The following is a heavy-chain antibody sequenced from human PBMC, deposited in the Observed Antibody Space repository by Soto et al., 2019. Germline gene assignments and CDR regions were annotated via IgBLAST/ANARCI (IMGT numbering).Heavy chain of an antibody. Sequence: PWGSLRLSCAASGFTFSSYAMSWVRQAPGKGLEWVSAISGSGGSTYYADSVKGRFSVSRDNSKNTLYLQMNNLRAEDAAIYFCAKDLRPGLVVPTKSGFDPWGQGTRVTVSS. D-gene: IGHD3-10*01. CDR2: ISGSGGST. J-gene: IGHJ5*02. V-gene: IGHV3-23*01. CDR3: AKDLRPGLVVPTKSGFDP. CDR1: GFTFSSYA.